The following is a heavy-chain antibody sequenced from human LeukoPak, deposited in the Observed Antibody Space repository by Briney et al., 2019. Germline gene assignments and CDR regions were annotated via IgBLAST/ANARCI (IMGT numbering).Heavy chain of an antibody. Sequence: GASVKFSCKASGYMFPGYYLHWVRQAPGQGLEWMGWINTNSGGTNYAQKFQGWVTMTRDTSVSTAYMELYRLTSDDTAVYYCAREGLGDGYNLDSWGQGTLVTVSS. CDR2: INTNSGGT. CDR1: GYMFPGYY. D-gene: IGHD5-24*01. J-gene: IGHJ4*02. CDR3: AREGLGDGYNLDS. V-gene: IGHV1-2*04.